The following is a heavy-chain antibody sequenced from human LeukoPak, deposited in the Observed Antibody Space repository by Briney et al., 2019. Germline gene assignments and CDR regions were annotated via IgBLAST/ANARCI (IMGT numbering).Heavy chain of an antibody. J-gene: IGHJ4*02. CDR3: ARDFSGNYEHDY. CDR2: ISAYNGNT. Sequence: ASVKVSCKASVYIFTRYGISWVRQAPGQGLEWMGWISAYNGNTNYAQALQGRVTMTTDTSTTTAYMELRSLTSDDTAVYCCARDFSGNYEHDYWGQGTLVTVSS. CDR1: VYIFTRYG. V-gene: IGHV1-18*01. D-gene: IGHD3-10*01.